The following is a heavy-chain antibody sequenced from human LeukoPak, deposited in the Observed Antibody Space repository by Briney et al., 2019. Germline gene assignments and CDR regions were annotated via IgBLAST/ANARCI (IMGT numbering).Heavy chain of an antibody. J-gene: IGHJ1*01. CDR1: GFTFSSYA. V-gene: IGHV3-23*01. D-gene: IGHD6-13*01. Sequence: GGCLRLSCAASGFTFSSYAMSWVRQPPGEGLEWDSAISGSGGSTYYADSVKGRFTIPRDNSKNTLYLQMNSLRAEDTAVYYCAKVAAAGPYFQHWGQGTLVTVSS. CDR3: AKVAAAGPYFQH. CDR2: ISGSGGST.